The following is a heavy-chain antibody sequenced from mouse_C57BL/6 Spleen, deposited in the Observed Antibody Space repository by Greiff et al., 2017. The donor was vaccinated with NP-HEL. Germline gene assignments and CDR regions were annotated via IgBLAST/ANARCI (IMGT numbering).Heavy chain of an antibody. D-gene: IGHD2-3*01. CDR1: GYTFTDYN. J-gene: IGHJ4*01. V-gene: IGHV1-18*01. CDR2: INPNNGGT. CDR3: AGSYSYDGYYGYYAMDG. Sequence: EVQLQQSGPELVKPGASVKISCKASGYTFTDYNMDWVKQSHGKGLEWIGDINPNNGGTIYNQKFKGKATLTADKSSSTAYMELRSLTSEDTAVYYCAGSYSYDGYYGYYAMDGGGQGTSVTASS.